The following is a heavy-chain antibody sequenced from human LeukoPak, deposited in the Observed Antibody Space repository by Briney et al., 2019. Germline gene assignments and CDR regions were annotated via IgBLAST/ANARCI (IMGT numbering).Heavy chain of an antibody. CDR2: IRYDGSNK. D-gene: IGHD4-17*01. Sequence: PGGSLRLSCEASGFTFSSYGMHWVRQAPGKGLEWVAFIRYDGSNKYYADSVKGRFTISRDNSKNTLYPQMNSLRAEDTAVYYCAKDPAAYGDYLNWFDPWGQGTLVTVSS. CDR3: AKDPAAYGDYLNWFDP. J-gene: IGHJ5*02. V-gene: IGHV3-30*02. CDR1: GFTFSSYG.